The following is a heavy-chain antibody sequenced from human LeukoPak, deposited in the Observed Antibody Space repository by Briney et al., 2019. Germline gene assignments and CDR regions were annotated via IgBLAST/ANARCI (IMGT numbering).Heavy chain of an antibody. CDR2: IYYSGST. V-gene: IGHV4-59*08. J-gene: IGHJ3*02. Sequence: SETLSLTCTVSGGSISSYYSSWIRQPPGKGLEWIGYIYYSGSTNYNPSLTSRVTISVDTSKNQFSLKLSSVTAADTAVYYCARQGRPIGYYYGSGSSPDAFDIWGQGTMVTVSS. D-gene: IGHD3-10*01. CDR1: GGSISSYY. CDR3: ARQGRPIGYYYGSGSSPDAFDI.